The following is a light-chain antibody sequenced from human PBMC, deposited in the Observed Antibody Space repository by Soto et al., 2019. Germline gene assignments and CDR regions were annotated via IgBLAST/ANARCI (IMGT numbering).Light chain of an antibody. CDR3: PPSLDSPLT. V-gene: IGKV1-39*01. CDR2: AAS. CDR1: QSINKY. J-gene: IGKJ4*01. Sequence: DIQMTQSPSSLSASVGDRVTITCRASQSINKYLNWYRQKPGKAPELLIYAASSLQNGVPSTFSGSGSGTDFTLTISSLLPEDFATYYCPPSLDSPLTFGGGTKVDIK.